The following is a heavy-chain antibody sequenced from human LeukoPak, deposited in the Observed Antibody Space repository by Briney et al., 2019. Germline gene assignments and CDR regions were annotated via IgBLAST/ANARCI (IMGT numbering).Heavy chain of an antibody. J-gene: IGHJ5*02. CDR2: IYTSGST. CDR1: GGSISSGNYY. D-gene: IGHD3-10*01. Sequence: SETLSLTYSVTGGSISSGNYYWSWLRQSAEKGLEWIGRIYTSGSTNYNPSLKSRVTISVDTSKSQFSLKLSSVTAADTAIYYCARGGYYGSGNDFRFDPWGQGTLVTVSS. V-gene: IGHV4-61*02. CDR3: ARGGYYGSGNDFRFDP.